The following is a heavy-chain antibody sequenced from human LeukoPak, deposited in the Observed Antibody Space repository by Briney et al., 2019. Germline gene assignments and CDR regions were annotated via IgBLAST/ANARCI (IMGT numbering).Heavy chain of an antibody. Sequence: PSETLSLTCNVSGGSVSSGDSYWSWVRQPPGKGLEWIGYIHHSGNTYYNPSLKSRVNISLDTSKNQFSLKLSSGTAADTAVYYCARDVVRDYFDYWGQGTPVTVSS. CDR3: ARDVVRDYFDY. D-gene: IGHD2-21*01. V-gene: IGHV4-30-4*01. J-gene: IGHJ4*02. CDR2: IHHSGNT. CDR1: GGSVSSGDSY.